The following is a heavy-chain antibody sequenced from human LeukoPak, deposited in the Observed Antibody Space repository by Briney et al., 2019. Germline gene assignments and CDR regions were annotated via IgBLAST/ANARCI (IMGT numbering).Heavy chain of an antibody. V-gene: IGHV3-21*01. CDR2: ISSSSSYI. Sequence: KTGGSLRLSCAASGFTFSSYSMNWVRQAPGKGLEWVSSISSSSSYIYYADSVKGRFTISRDNAKNSLYLQMNSLRAEDTAVYYCARDSEGSSWAYYFDYWGQGTPVTVSS. D-gene: IGHD6-13*01. J-gene: IGHJ4*02. CDR1: GFTFSSYS. CDR3: ARDSEGSSWAYYFDY.